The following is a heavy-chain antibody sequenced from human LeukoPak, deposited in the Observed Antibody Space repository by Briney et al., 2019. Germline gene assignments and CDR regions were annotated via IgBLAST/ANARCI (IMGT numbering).Heavy chain of an antibody. CDR2: IIPIFGTA. CDR3: ARGFGELSFDY. V-gene: IGHV1-69*13. CDR1: GGTFSSYA. J-gene: IGHJ4*02. D-gene: IGHD3-10*01. Sequence: ASVKVSCKASGGTFSSYATSWVRQAPGQGLEWMGGIIPIFGTANYAQKFQGRVTITADESTSTAYMELSSLRSEDTAVYYCARGFGELSFDYWGQGTLVTVSS.